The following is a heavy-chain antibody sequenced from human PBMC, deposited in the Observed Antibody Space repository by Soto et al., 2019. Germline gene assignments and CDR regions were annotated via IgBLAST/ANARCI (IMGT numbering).Heavy chain of an antibody. CDR1: GFTFSDAW. V-gene: IGHV3-15*07. Sequence: EVRLVESGGGLVKPGGSLRLSCADSGFTFSDAWMNWVRQAPGKGLEWVGHVTTKTDGETTEYAAFVKGRFSISRDDSTNTLFLQMTSLETDDTAMYYCTTLGHSWGQGTLVTVSS. J-gene: IGHJ5*02. CDR3: TTLGHS. CDR2: VTTKTDGETT.